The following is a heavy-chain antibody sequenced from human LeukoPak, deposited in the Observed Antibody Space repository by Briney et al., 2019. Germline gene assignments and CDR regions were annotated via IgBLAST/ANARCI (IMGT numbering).Heavy chain of an antibody. J-gene: IGHJ4*02. CDR3: AMDVGDLATGYFHC. CDR2: IHREGST. Sequence: GGSLRLSCAASGLTVSSNFMTWVRQAPGKGLEWVSVIHREGSTFYADTVKGRFTVSRDSYNNILYLQMNSLRGDDKALYNCAMDVGDLATGYFHCWGQGTPVTVSS. V-gene: IGHV3-66*02. D-gene: IGHD5-12*01. CDR1: GLTVSSNF.